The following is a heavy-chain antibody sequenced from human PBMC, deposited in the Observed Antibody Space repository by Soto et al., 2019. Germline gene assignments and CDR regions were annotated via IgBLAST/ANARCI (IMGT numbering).Heavy chain of an antibody. CDR1: GFSLTTSGVG. D-gene: IGHD1-1*01. V-gene: IGHV2-5*02. J-gene: IGHJ4*02. CDR2: IYWDDEK. Sequence: QITLKESGPTLVKPTQTLTLTCTFSGFSLTTSGVGVGWIRQPPGKALEWLALIYWDDEKRYSPSLKSRLSITMDTSNNQVVLTMTNMDPVDTATYFCAHSPLGQLLLYFDFWGQGTLVTVSS. CDR3: AHSPLGQLLLYFDF.